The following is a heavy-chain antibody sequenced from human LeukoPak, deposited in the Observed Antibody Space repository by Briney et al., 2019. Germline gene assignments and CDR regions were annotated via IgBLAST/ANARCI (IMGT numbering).Heavy chain of an antibody. CDR3: TTGNAFDI. D-gene: IGHD4-17*01. Sequence: PSETLSLPTTVSGHSTSSSHWTWLRQPPGKGLEWIGYIYYSGSTNYNPSLKSRVTLSVDTSTNQFSLKLSSVTAADTAVYYCTTGNAFDIWGQGTMVTVSS. CDR2: IYYSGST. V-gene: IGHV4-59*01. J-gene: IGHJ3*02. CDR1: GHSTSSSH.